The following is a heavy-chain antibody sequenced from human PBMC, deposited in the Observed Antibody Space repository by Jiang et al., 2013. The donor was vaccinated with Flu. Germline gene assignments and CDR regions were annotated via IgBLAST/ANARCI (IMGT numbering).Heavy chain of an antibody. Sequence: ALVQPGDSLRMSCTASGFTFSSYWMSWIRQAPGKGLEWVANIRQDGGETSYVDSVKGRFTISRDNAENSVYLQMNSLTAEDTAVYYCAREGQEGFDYWGQGALVTVSS. CDR3: AREGQEGFDY. J-gene: IGHJ4*02. V-gene: IGHV3-7*01. CDR1: GFTFSSYW. CDR2: IRQDGGET.